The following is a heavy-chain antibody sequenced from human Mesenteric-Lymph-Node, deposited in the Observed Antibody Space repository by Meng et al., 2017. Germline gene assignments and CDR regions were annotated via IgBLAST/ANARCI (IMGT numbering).Heavy chain of an antibody. V-gene: IGHV4-61*02. CDR2: IYTSGST. D-gene: IGHD4-17*01. CDR3: ARAHGPYGRSYYYYGMDV. J-gene: IGHJ6*02. Sequence: SETLSLTCTVSGGSISSGSYYWSWIRQPAGKGLEWIGRIYTSGSTNYNPSLKSRVTISVDTSKNQFSLKLSSVTAADTAVYYCARAHGPYGRSYYYYGMDVWGQGTTVTVSS. CDR1: GGSISSGSYY.